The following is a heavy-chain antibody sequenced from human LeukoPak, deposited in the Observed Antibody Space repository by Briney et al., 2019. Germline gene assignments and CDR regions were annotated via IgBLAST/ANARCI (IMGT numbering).Heavy chain of an antibody. CDR2: ISYDGSNK. Sequence: GRSLRLSCAASGLTFSSYAMHWVRQAPGKGLEWVAVISYDGSNKYYADSVKGRFTISRDNSKNTLYLQMNSLRAEDTAVYYCARDRGGSSWGNYYGMDVWGQGTTVTVSS. D-gene: IGHD6-13*01. V-gene: IGHV3-30-3*01. CDR1: GLTFSSYA. CDR3: ARDRGGSSWGNYYGMDV. J-gene: IGHJ6*02.